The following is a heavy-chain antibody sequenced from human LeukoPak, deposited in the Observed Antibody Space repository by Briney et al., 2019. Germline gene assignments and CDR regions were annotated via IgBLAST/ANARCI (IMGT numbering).Heavy chain of an antibody. CDR3: ARPDVGGMSTVID. D-gene: IGHD2-21*01. CDR1: GGSIISSSYY. V-gene: IGHV4-39*01. J-gene: IGHJ4*02. CDR2: VYYSGRT. Sequence: PSETLSLTCTVSGGSIISSSYYWGWIRQPPGKGLEWIGSVYYSGRTYYNPSLKSRVTMSVDTSKNQFSLRLTSVTAADTAVYYCARPDVGGMSTVIDWGQGTLVTVSS.